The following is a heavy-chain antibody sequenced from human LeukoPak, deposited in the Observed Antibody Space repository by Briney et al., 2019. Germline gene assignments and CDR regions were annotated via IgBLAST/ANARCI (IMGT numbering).Heavy chain of an antibody. CDR1: GYTFTGYY. CDR3: ARDRDYGSGIFDY. V-gene: IGHV1-2*02. J-gene: IGHJ4*02. D-gene: IGHD3-10*01. CDR2: IDPNSGGT. Sequence: ASVRVSCKASGYTFTGYYMHWVRQAPGQGLEWMGWIDPNSGGTNYAQKFQGRVTMTRDTSISTAYMELNRLRSDDTAVYYCARDRDYGSGIFDYWGQGTLVTVSS.